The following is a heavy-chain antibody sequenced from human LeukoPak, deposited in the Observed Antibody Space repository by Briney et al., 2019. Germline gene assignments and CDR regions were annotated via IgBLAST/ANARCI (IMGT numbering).Heavy chain of an antibody. CDR2: INPNGGGT. J-gene: IGHJ5*02. CDR3: ARTWNYVFWFDP. V-gene: IGHV1-2*02. CDR1: GYTFTGYY. D-gene: IGHD1-7*01. Sequence: ASVKVSCKASGYTFTGYYMHWVRQAPGQGLEWMGWINPNGGGTKYAQKFQGRVTMTRDTSISTAYMELSRLRSDDTAVYYCARTWNYVFWFDPWGQGTLVTVSS.